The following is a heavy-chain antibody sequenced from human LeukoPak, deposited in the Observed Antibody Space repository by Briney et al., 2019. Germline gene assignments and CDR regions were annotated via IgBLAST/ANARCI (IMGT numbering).Heavy chain of an antibody. V-gene: IGHV3-33*08. Sequence: PGGSLRLSCAASGFTFSSYVMHWVRQAPGKGLEWVAVIWYDGSNKYYADSVKGRFTISRDNSKNTLYLQMNSLRAEDTAVYYCARDPGYSSGWYYFDYWGQGTLVTVSS. CDR1: GFTFSSYV. CDR3: ARDPGYSSGWYYFDY. CDR2: IWYDGSNK. J-gene: IGHJ4*02. D-gene: IGHD6-19*01.